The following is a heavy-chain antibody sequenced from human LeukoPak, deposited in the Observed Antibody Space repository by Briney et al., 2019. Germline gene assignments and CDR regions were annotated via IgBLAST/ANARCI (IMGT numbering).Heavy chain of an antibody. CDR2: INPNSGGT. D-gene: IGHD6-6*01. CDR3: ARVWQYSRSSGAFDI. J-gene: IGHJ3*02. V-gene: IGHV1-2*02. Sequence: ASVKVSCKASGCSFTGYYMHWVRQAPGQGLEWMGWINPNSGGTNYAQDFQGRVTMTRDTSISTAYMELSRLRSDDTALYYCARVWQYSRSSGAFDIWGQGTMVTVSS. CDR1: GCSFTGYY.